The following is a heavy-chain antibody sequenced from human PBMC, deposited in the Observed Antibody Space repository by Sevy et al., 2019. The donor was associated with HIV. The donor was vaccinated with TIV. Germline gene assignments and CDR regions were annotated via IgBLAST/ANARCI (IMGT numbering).Heavy chain of an antibody. J-gene: IGHJ4*02. D-gene: IGHD6-13*01. Sequence: ASVKVSCKVSGYPLTEVSMHWVRQAPGKGREWMGGFDPEDGETFYAQKFQGRVTMTEDTSTDTAYMDLSGLRSEDTAVYYCAIVSIAATGDYFDYWGQGTLVTVSS. V-gene: IGHV1-24*01. CDR1: GYPLTEVS. CDR3: AIVSIAATGDYFDY. CDR2: FDPEDGET.